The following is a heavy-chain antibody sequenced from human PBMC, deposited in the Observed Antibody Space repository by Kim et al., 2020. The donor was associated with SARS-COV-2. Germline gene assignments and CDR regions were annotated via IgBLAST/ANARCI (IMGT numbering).Heavy chain of an antibody. CDR1: GGSISSYY. Sequence: SETLSLTCTVSGGSISSYYWSWIRQPPGKGLEWIGYIYYSGSTNYNPSLKSRVTISVDTSKNQFSLKLSSVTAADTAVYYCSRLYCSSTSCYTGGKWFDP. CDR3: SRLYCSSTSCYTGGKWFDP. CDR2: IYYSGST. D-gene: IGHD2-2*02. V-gene: IGHV4-59*08. J-gene: IGHJ5*02.